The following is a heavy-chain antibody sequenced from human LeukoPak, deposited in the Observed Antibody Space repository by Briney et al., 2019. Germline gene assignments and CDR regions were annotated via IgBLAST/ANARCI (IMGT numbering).Heavy chain of an antibody. V-gene: IGHV3-30*18. J-gene: IGHJ4*02. CDR1: GFTFSSYG. Sequence: GGSLRLSCAASGFTFSSYGMSWVRQAPGKGLEWVSVISYDGSNKYYADSVKGRFTISRDNSKNTLYLQMNSLRAEDTAVYYCAKERLPDYWGQGTLVTVSS. D-gene: IGHD5-12*01. CDR2: ISYDGSNK. CDR3: AKERLPDY.